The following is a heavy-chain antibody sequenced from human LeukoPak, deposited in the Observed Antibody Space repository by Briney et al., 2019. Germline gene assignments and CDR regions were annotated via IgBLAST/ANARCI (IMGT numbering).Heavy chain of an antibody. CDR2: INPSGGCT. D-gene: IGHD6-6*01. CDR3: AREKGAARAFDY. J-gene: IGHJ4*02. Sequence: GASVKVSCKASGYSFTSYYMHWVRQAPGQGLEWMGIINPSGGCTTYAQEFQGRVTMTRDTSTSTVYMQLSSLSSEDTAVYYCAREKGAARAFDYWGQGTLVTVSS. CDR1: GYSFTSYY. V-gene: IGHV1-46*03.